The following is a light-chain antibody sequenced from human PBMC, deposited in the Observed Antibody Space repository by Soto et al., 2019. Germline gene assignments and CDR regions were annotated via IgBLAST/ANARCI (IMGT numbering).Light chain of an antibody. CDR1: SSDVGGYNY. V-gene: IGLV2-11*01. CDR2: DVN. Sequence: QSALTQPRSVSGSPGQSVTISCTGTSSDVGGYNYVSWYQQEPGKSPKVMIYDVNKRPSGVPDRFSGSKSGNTASLTISGLQAEDEADYYCCSYAGSYTLYVFGTGTKLTVL. CDR3: CSYAGSYTLYV. J-gene: IGLJ1*01.